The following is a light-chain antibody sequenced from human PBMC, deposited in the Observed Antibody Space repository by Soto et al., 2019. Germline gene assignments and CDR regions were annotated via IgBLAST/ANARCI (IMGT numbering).Light chain of an antibody. CDR1: QSISSY. CDR2: AAS. CDR3: QQSFRTPFN. Sequence: DIQMTQSPSSLSASVGDRVNITCRASQSISSYLNWYQQKPGKAPKLLVYAASRLQSGVPSRFSGTGSGTDFTLTISSLQPEDFATYYCQQSFRTPFNFGPGTKVDIK. V-gene: IGKV1-39*01. J-gene: IGKJ3*01.